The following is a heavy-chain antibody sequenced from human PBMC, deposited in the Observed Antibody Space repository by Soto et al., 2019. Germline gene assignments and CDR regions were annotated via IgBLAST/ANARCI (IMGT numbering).Heavy chain of an antibody. V-gene: IGHV5-51*01. CDR2: IYPGDSDT. Sequence: RGESLKISCKGSGYTFTNSWIGWVRQMPGKGLEWMGIIYPGDSDTRYSPSLQGQVTISADKSISTAYLQWSSLKASDTAMYYCARRYSSVWYTFDYWGQGTLVTVSS. CDR1: GYTFTNSW. J-gene: IGHJ4*02. D-gene: IGHD6-19*01. CDR3: ARRYSSVWYTFDY.